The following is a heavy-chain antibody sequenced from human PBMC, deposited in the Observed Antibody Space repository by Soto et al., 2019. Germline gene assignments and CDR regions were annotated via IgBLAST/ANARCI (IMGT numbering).Heavy chain of an antibody. CDR1: GGSISSSSYY. Sequence: SETLSLTCTVSGGSISSSSYYWGWIRQPPGKGLEWIGSIYYSGSTYYNPSLKSRVTISVDTSKNQFSLKLSSVTAADTAVYYCARHAWAGSPYYFDYWGQGTLVTVSS. CDR3: ARHAWAGSPYYFDY. D-gene: IGHD1-26*01. J-gene: IGHJ4*02. CDR2: IYYSGST. V-gene: IGHV4-39*01.